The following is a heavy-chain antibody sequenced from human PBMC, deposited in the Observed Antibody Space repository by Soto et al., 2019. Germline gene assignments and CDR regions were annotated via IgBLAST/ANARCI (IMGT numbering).Heavy chain of an antibody. Sequence: GESLKISCKGSGYTFTNYWIGWVRQMPGKGLEWMGIIYPGDSDTKYNPSFQGQVTISADKSITTTYLRWTSLKASDTAIYYGAATIFYYCMDVWGQGTTVTVSS. D-gene: IGHD3-3*01. CDR3: AATIFYYCMDV. J-gene: IGHJ6*02. CDR1: GYTFTNYW. CDR2: IYPGDSDT. V-gene: IGHV5-51*01.